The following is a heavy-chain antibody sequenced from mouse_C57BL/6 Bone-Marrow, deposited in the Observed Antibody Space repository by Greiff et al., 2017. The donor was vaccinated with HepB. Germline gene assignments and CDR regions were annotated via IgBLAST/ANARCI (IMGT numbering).Heavy chain of an antibody. CDR2: INPSTGGT. D-gene: IGHD2-2*01. Sequence: EVQVVESGPELVKPGASVKISCKASGYSFTGYYMNWVKQSPEKSLEWIGEINPSTGGTTYNQKFKAKATLTVDKSSSTAYMQLKSLTSEDSAVYYCARSTGYAYWGQGTLVTVSA. CDR3: ARSTGYAY. V-gene: IGHV1-42*01. J-gene: IGHJ3*01. CDR1: GYSFTGYY.